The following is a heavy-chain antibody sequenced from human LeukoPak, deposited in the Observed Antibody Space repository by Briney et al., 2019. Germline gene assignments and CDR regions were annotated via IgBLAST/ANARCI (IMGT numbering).Heavy chain of an antibody. CDR2: ISSSSSYI. Sequence: ETLSLTCTVSGGSISSSSYYWGWIRQPPGKGLEWVSSISSSSSYIYYADSVKGRFTISRDNAKNSLYLQMNSLRAEDTAVYYCARDYYDSSGYPSPIGYYWGQGTLVTVSS. J-gene: IGHJ4*02. CDR3: ARDYYDSSGYPSPIGYY. V-gene: IGHV3-21*01. D-gene: IGHD3-22*01. CDR1: GGSISSSS.